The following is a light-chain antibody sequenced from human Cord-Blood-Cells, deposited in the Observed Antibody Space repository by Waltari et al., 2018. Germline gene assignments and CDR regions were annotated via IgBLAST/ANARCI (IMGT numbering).Light chain of an antibody. Sequence: DIVMTQSTDSLAVSLGERATINCKSSQSVLYSSKNKNYLAWYQQKPGQPPKLLIYWASTRESGVPDRFSGSGSGTDFTLTISSLQAEDVAVYYCQQYYSTPPTFGQGTKVEIK. CDR1: QSVLYSSKNKNY. J-gene: IGKJ1*01. V-gene: IGKV4-1*01. CDR2: WAS. CDR3: QQYYSTPPT.